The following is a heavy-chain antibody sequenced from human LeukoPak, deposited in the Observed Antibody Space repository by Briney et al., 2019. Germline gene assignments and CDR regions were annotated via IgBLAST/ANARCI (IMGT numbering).Heavy chain of an antibody. J-gene: IGHJ4*02. CDR1: GGTFSSYA. V-gene: IGHV1-69*06. Sequence: SVKVSCKASGGTFSSYAISWVRQAPGQGLEWMGGIIPIFGTANYAQKFQGRVTITADKSTSTAYMELSSLRSEDTAVYYCAREYYYGSGKSATFFDYWGQGTLVTASS. CDR3: AREYYYGSGKSATFFDY. CDR2: IIPIFGTA. D-gene: IGHD3-10*01.